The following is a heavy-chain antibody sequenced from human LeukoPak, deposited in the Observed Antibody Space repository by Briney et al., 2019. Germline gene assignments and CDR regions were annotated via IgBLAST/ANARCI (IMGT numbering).Heavy chain of an antibody. V-gene: IGHV3-23*01. J-gene: IGHJ4*02. CDR3: AKGKYSYGYFDY. CDR1: GFTFSSYA. CDR2: ISGSGGST. Sequence: GGSLRLSCAASGFTFSSYAVSWVRQAPGKGLEWVSAISGSGGSTYYADSVKGRFTISRDNSKNTLYLQMNSLRAEDTAVYYCAKGKYSYGYFDYWGQGTLVTVSS. D-gene: IGHD5-18*01.